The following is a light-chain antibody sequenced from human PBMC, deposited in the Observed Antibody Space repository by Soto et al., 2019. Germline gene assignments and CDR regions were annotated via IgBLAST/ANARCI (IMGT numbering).Light chain of an antibody. CDR1: QSISSW. CDR2: KES. CDR3: QQDNSPWT. Sequence: DLQMTQSPSTLSASVGDRVTITCRASQSISSWLAWYQQKPGKAPKLLIYKESSLESGVTSRFSGSGSGTEFTLTISSLQPDDFATYYCQQDNSPWTFGQGTKVEIK. J-gene: IGKJ1*01. V-gene: IGKV1-5*03.